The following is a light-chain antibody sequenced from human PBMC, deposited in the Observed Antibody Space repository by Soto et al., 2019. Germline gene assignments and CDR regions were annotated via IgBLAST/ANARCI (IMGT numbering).Light chain of an antibody. V-gene: IGKV3-20*01. CDR1: QSVSSSH. CDR3: QQYGSSPLT. CDR2: GVA. J-gene: IGKJ4*01. Sequence: EIVCTQSPVTLSLSPGEISTLSFSSSQSVSSSHLAWYQQKPGQAPRLLIYGVASRATGIPDRFSGGGSGTDFTLTISRLAPEDFAVYFCQQYGSSPLTFGGGTKVDI.